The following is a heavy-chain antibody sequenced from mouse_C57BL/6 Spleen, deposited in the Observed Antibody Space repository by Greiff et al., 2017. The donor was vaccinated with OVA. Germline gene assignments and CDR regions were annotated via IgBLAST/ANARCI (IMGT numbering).Heavy chain of an antibody. CDR1: GYTFTDYY. V-gene: IGHV1-76*01. Sequence: VQLQQSGAELVRPGASVKLSCKASGYTFTDYYINWVKQRPGQGLEWIARIYPGSGNTYYNEKFKGKATLTAEKSSSTAYMQLSSLTSEDSAVYFCAREWFAYWGQGTLVTVSA. CDR3: AREWFAY. CDR2: IYPGSGNT. J-gene: IGHJ3*01.